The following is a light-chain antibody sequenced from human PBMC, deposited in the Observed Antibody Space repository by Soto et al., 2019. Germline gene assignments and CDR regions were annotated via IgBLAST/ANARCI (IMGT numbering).Light chain of an antibody. CDR1: SGYSTYA. J-gene: IGLJ3*02. CDR3: QSLGTGIQV. V-gene: IGLV4-69*01. CDR2: INYDGTH. Sequence: QLVLTQSPSASASLGNSVKLTCTLSSGYSTYAIAWHQQQSEKGPRFLMKINYDGTHSKGDGFFDRFSGSSSGAERHLTISSLHSEDEADDSCQSLGTGIQVFGGGTKLTVL.